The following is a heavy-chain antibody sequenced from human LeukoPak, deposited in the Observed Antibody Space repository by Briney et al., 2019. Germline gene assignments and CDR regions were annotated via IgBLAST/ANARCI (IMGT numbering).Heavy chain of an antibody. V-gene: IGHV3-30*18. CDR3: AKDVRALNNYGSGSSGFY. D-gene: IGHD3-10*01. CDR1: GFTFSQYW. Sequence: GGSLRLSCAASGFTFSQYWMSWVRQAPGKGLEWVAVISYDGSNKYYADPVKGRFTISRDNSKNTLYLQMNSLRVEDTAVYYCAKDVRALNNYGSGSSGFYWGQGTLVTVSS. J-gene: IGHJ4*02. CDR2: ISYDGSNK.